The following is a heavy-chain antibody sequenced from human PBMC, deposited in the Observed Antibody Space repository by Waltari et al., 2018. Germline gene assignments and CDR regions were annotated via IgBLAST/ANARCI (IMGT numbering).Heavy chain of an antibody. CDR1: GGSISRSSYY. Sequence: QLQLQESGPGLVKPSETLSLTCTVSGGSISRSSYYWGWIRQPPGKGLEWIGSIYYSGSTYYNPSLKSRVTISVDTSKNQFSLKLSSVTAADTAVYYCARTPYYYDSSGYYFWGQGTLVTVSS. D-gene: IGHD3-22*01. J-gene: IGHJ4*02. V-gene: IGHV4-39*07. CDR3: ARTPYYYDSSGYYF. CDR2: IYYSGST.